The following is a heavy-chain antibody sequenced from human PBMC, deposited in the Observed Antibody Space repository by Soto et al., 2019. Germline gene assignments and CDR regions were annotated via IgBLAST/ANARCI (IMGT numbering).Heavy chain of an antibody. CDR2: ISGSGGST. J-gene: IGHJ6*02. D-gene: IGHD3-22*01. CDR3: AKGSDYDSSGHHRDYYYYGMDV. V-gene: IGHV3-23*01. Sequence: EVQLLESGGGLVQPGGSLRLSCAASGFTFSSYAMSWVRQAPGKGLEWVSAISGSGGSTYYADSVKGRFTISRDNSKNTLYLQMNSLRAEDTAVYYCAKGSDYDSSGHHRDYYYYGMDVWGQGTTVTVSS. CDR1: GFTFSSYA.